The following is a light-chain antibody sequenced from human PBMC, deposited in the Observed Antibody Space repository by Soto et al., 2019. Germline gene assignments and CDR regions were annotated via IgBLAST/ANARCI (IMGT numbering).Light chain of an antibody. CDR1: QSVSSF. CDR3: QQRSNWPIT. Sequence: EIVLTQSPATLSLSPGERATLSCRASQSVSSFLAWYQQKPCQAPRLLIYDASNRATGIPARFSGSGSGTDFTLTISSLEPEDFAVYYCQQRSNWPITFGQGTRLEI. CDR2: DAS. V-gene: IGKV3-11*01. J-gene: IGKJ5*01.